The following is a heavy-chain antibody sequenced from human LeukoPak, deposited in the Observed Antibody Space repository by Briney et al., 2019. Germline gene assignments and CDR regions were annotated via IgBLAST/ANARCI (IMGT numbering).Heavy chain of an antibody. CDR2: IYYSGGT. D-gene: IGHD3-10*01. CDR1: GGSISSYY. CDR3: ATTTPRYGSGSYGYYYYGMDV. J-gene: IGHJ6*02. Sequence: SETLSLTCTVSGGSISSYYWSWIRQPPGKGLEWIGYIYYSGGTNYNPSLKSRVTISVDTSKNQFSLKLSSVTAADTAVYYCATTTPRYGSGSYGYYYYGMDVWGQGTTVTVSS. V-gene: IGHV4-59*01.